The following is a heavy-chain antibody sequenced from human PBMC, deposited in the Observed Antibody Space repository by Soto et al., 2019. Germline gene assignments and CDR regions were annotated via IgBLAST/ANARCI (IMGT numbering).Heavy chain of an antibody. CDR3: ARKTTVSDFDY. CDR2: ISTYNGNT. J-gene: IGHJ4*02. Sequence: ASVKVSCKASGYPFTSYGINWVRQAPGQGLEWMGWISTYNGNTNYAQRLQGRVTMTTDTSTSTAYMELRSLRSDDTAVYYCARKTTVSDFDYWGQGTLVTVS. D-gene: IGHD4-4*01. CDR1: GYPFTSYG. V-gene: IGHV1-18*04.